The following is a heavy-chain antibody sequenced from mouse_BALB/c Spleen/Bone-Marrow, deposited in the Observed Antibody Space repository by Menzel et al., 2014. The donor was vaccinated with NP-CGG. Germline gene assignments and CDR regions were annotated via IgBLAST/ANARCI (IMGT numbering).Heavy chain of an antibody. CDR3: ARSGNFFDY. Sequence: EVMLVESGPGLVKPSQSLSLTCTVTGYSITSGFAWNWIRQFPGNNLEWMCYISSSGRTSYHPSLKGRISITRDTSKNQFFLQLNSVTTEDTATYYCARSGNFFDYWGQGTTLTVSS. D-gene: IGHD1-3*01. CDR2: ISSSGRT. J-gene: IGHJ2*01. V-gene: IGHV3-2*02. CDR1: GYSITSGFA.